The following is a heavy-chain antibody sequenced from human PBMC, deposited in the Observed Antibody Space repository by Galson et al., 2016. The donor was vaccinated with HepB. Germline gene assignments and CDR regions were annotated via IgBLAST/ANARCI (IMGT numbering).Heavy chain of an antibody. CDR2: IYYSGRT. CDR1: GGSISSPSYY. V-gene: IGHV4-39*07. CDR3: ARENWDDEVDY. Sequence: ETLSLTCTVSGGSISSPSYYWGWIRQPPGKGLEWIGSIYYSGRTYHNPSLKGRVTISVDTSKNQFSLKVRSVTAADAAVYYCARENWDDEVDYWGQGTLVTVSS. D-gene: IGHD1-1*01. J-gene: IGHJ4*02.